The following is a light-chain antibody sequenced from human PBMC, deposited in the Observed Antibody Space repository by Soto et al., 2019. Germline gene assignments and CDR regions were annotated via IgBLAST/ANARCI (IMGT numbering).Light chain of an antibody. CDR2: DAS. J-gene: IGKJ3*01. CDR3: QQRSGWPPLFT. Sequence: EIVLTQSPATLSLSPGERATLSCRASQSVSSYLAWYQQRPGQPPRLLIYDASNRATGIPARFSGSGSGTDFTLTISRLEPEDFAIYYCQQRSGWPPLFTFGPGTKVDI. V-gene: IGKV3-11*01. CDR1: QSVSSY.